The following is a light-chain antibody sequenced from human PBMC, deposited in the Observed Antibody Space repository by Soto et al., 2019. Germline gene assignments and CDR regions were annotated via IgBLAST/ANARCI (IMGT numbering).Light chain of an antibody. J-gene: IGKJ2*01. CDR3: QQYGSSPPT. Sequence: EVVLTQSPGTLSLSPGERATLSCRASQSVSSSYLAWYQQKLGQAPRLLIYGASSRATGIPDRFSGSGSGTDFTLTVSRLELEDFAVFYCQQYGSSPPTFGQGTKLEIK. CDR1: QSVSSSY. V-gene: IGKV3-20*01. CDR2: GAS.